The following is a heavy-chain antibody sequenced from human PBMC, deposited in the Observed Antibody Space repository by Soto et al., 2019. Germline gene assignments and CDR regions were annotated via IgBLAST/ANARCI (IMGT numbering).Heavy chain of an antibody. CDR3: ARHLEHSGEDSGLDY. V-gene: IGHV3-74*01. J-gene: IGHJ4*02. CDR1: GFTFSTYW. CDR2: INSDGSST. D-gene: IGHD2-15*01. Sequence: EVQLVESGGGLVQPGGSLRLSCAASGFTFSTYWMHWVRQAPGKGLVWVSRINSDGSSTSYADSVKGRFTISRDNAKNTLYLQMNGLRAEYTAVYSCARHLEHSGEDSGLDYWGQGTLVIVSS.